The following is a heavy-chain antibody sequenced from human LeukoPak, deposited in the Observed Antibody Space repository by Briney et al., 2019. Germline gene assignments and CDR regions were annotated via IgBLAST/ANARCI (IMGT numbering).Heavy chain of an antibody. CDR2: LYSGGGT. D-gene: IGHD2-15*01. Sequence: GGSLRLSCAVSGFTVSSNSMSWVRQAPGKGLEWVSILYSGGGTDYADSVKGRFTISRDNSKNTLYLGMNSLRVEDTAVYYCAREYCSGGSCYRRQYHFDYWGQGTLVTVSS. CDR1: GFTVSSNS. V-gene: IGHV3-53*01. J-gene: IGHJ4*02. CDR3: AREYCSGGSCYRRQYHFDY.